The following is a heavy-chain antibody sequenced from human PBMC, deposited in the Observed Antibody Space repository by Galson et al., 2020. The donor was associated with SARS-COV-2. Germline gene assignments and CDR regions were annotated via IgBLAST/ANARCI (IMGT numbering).Heavy chain of an antibody. CDR2: IDWDDDK. CDR3: ARMLLDYDILTGYPTYNWFDP. J-gene: IGHJ5*02. Sequence: ESGPTLVKPTQTLTLTCTFSGFSLSTSGMCVSWIRQPRGKALEWLARIDWDDDKYYSTSLKTRLTISKDTSKNQVVLTMTNMDPVDTATYYCARMLLDYDILTGYPTYNWFDPWGQGTLVTVSS. D-gene: IGHD3-9*01. V-gene: IGHV2-70*11. CDR1: GFSLSTSGMC.